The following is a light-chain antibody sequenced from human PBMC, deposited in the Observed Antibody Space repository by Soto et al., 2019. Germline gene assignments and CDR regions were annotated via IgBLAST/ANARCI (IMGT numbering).Light chain of an antibody. CDR3: QVWDISSDHPFV. Sequence: SYELTQPPSVSVAPGQTARITCGGNNIGSKSVHWYQQKPGQAPVVVVYDDSGRPSGIPERFSGSNSGNTATLTISGVEAGDEADYYCQVWDISSDHPFVFGSGTQLTVL. J-gene: IGLJ7*01. CDR2: DDS. V-gene: IGLV3-21*02. CDR1: NIGSKS.